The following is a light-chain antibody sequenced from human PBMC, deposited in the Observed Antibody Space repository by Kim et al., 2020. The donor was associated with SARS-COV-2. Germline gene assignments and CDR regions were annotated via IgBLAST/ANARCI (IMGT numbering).Light chain of an antibody. CDR2: RNS. CDR3: AAWDDILSGWV. Sequence: GQRVTISCSGSSSNSGSNYVYWYQQLPGTAPKLLIYRNSQRPSGVPDRFSGSKSDTSASLAISGLRSEDEADYHCAAWDDILSGWVFGGGTQLTVL. V-gene: IGLV1-47*01. CDR1: SSNSGSNY. J-gene: IGLJ3*02.